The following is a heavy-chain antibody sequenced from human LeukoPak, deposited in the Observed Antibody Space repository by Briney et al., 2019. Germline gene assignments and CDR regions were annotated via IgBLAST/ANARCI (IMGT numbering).Heavy chain of an antibody. D-gene: IGHD3-10*01. V-gene: IGHV1-8*02. CDR1: GYTFTSYY. J-gene: IGHJ5*02. CDR3: ARGSISWFGELSPTNWFDP. Sequence: GASVKVSCKASGYTFTSYYMHWVRQAPGQGLEWMGWMNPNSGNTGYAQKFQGRVTMTRNTSISTAYMELSSLRSEDTAVYYCARGSISWFGELSPTNWFDPWGQGTLVTVSS. CDR2: MNPNSGNT.